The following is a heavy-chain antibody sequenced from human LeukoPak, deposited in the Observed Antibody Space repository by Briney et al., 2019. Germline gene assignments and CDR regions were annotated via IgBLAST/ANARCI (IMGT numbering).Heavy chain of an antibody. V-gene: IGHV1-24*01. CDR3: ATVDSYDSSLGAFDI. CDR2: FDPEDGET. Sequence: ASVKVSCKVSGYTLTELSMHWVRQAPGKGLEWMGGFDPEDGETIYAQKFQGRVNMTEDTSTDTAYMELSSLRSKDTAVYYCATVDSYDSSLGAFDIWGQGTMVTVSS. J-gene: IGHJ3*02. CDR1: GYTLTELS. D-gene: IGHD3-22*01.